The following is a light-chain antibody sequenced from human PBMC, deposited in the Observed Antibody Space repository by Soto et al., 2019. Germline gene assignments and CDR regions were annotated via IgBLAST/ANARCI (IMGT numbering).Light chain of an antibody. CDR1: QSISSY. J-gene: IGKJ1*01. Sequence: DIQMTQSPSSLSASVGDRVTITCRASQSISSYLNWYQQKPGKAPKLLIYAASSLQSGVPSRFSGSASGTDFTLTISSLQPEDFATYYCHQSCSTPWTFGQGTKVEIK. CDR2: AAS. V-gene: IGKV1-39*01. CDR3: HQSCSTPWT.